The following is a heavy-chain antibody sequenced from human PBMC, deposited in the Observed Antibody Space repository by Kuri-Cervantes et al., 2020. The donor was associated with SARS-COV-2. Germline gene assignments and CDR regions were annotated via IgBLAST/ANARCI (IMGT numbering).Heavy chain of an antibody. D-gene: IGHD1-26*01. J-gene: IGHJ4*02. Sequence: ETLSLTCAASGFTFSSYWMTWVRQAPGKGLEWVSVTSDSGANTYYADSVKGRFTISRDNSKNTVYLQMNSLRAEDTALYYCARTRGNYCVSDYWGQGTLVTVSS. CDR2: TSDSGANT. CDR3: ARTRGNYCVSDY. V-gene: IGHV3-23*01. CDR1: GFTFSSYW.